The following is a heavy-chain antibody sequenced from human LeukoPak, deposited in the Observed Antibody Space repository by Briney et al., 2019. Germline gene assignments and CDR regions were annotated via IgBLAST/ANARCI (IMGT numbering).Heavy chain of an antibody. CDR2: IYTSGST. Sequence: SETLSLTCTVSGGSISSYYWSWIRQPAGKGLEWIGRIYTSGSTNYNPSLESRVTMSVDTSKNQSSLKLSSVTAADTAVYYCARVRCGSSTSCLLDYWGQGTLVTVSS. V-gene: IGHV4-4*07. CDR3: ARVRCGSSTSCLLDY. J-gene: IGHJ4*02. CDR1: GGSISSYY. D-gene: IGHD2-2*01.